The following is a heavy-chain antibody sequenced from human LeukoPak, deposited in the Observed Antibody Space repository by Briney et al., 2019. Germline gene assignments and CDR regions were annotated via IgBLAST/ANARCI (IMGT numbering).Heavy chain of an antibody. D-gene: IGHD3-10*01. CDR3: ARAAYYYASGSHSLDS. J-gene: IGHJ4*02. V-gene: IGHV1-18*01. CDR2: ISAYNGNT. CDR1: GYTFTNYG. Sequence: GASVKVSCKASGYTFTNYGINWVRQAPGQGLEWMGLISAYNGNTNFAQKLQGRVTMTTDTSTSTAYMELRSLRSDDTAVYYCARAAYYYASGSHSLDSWGQGTLVTVSS.